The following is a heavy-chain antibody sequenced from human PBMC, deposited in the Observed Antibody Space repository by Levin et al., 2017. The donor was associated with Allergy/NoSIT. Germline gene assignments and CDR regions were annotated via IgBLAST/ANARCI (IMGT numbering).Heavy chain of an antibody. Sequence: LSLTCAASGFTFSSYWMSWVRQAPGKGLEWVANIKQDGSEKYYVDSVKGRFTISRDNAKNSLYLQMNSLRAEDTAVYYCARGRGYISFWGQGTLVTVSS. D-gene: IGHD5-18*01. CDR3: ARGRGYISF. J-gene: IGHJ4*02. V-gene: IGHV3-7*01. CDR1: GFTFSSYW. CDR2: IKQDGSEK.